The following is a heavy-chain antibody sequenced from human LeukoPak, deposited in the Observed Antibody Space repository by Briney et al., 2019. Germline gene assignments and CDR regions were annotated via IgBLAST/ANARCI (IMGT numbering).Heavy chain of an antibody. V-gene: IGHV3-NL1*01. J-gene: IGHJ6*02. CDR2: IYSGGST. CDR1: AFKFTFSKSG. D-gene: IGHD1/OR15-1a*01. Sequence: PGRSLRLSCAASAFKFTFSKSGMHGVRQAPGKGREWVSVIYSGGSTYYADSVKGRFTISRDNSKNTLYLQMNSLRAEDTAVYYCGRIAINANNGMDVWGQGTTVTVSS. CDR3: GRIAINANNGMDV.